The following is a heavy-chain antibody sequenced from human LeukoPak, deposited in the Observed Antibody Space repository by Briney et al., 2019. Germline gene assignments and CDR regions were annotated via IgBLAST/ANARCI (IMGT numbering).Heavy chain of an antibody. CDR2: ISSSGSTI. CDR3: ATNFYSSGYYAWDY. J-gene: IGHJ4*02. Sequence: GGSLRLSCAASGFTFSSYEMNWVRQAPGKGLEWVSYISSSGSTIYYADPVKGRFTISRENAKNSLYLQMNSLRAEDTAVYYCATNFYSSGYYAWDYWGQGTLVTVSS. V-gene: IGHV3-48*03. D-gene: IGHD3-22*01. CDR1: GFTFSSYE.